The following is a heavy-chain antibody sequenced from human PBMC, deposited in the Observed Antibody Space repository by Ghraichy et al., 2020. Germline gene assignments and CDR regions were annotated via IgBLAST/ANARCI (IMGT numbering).Heavy chain of an antibody. D-gene: IGHD1-14*01. CDR3: ARDEPLGPHPSENYYYYYGMDV. CDR1: GDSVSSNSAA. Sequence: SQTLSLTCAISGDSVSSNSAAWNWIRQSPSRGLEWLGRTYYRSKWYNDYAVSVKSRITINPDTSKNQFSLQLNSVTPEDTAVYYCARDEPLGPHPSENYYYYYGMDVWGQGTTVTVSS. CDR2: TYYRSKWYN. V-gene: IGHV6-1*01. J-gene: IGHJ6*02.